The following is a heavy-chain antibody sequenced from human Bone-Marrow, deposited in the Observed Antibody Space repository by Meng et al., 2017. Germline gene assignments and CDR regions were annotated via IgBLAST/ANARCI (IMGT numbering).Heavy chain of an antibody. J-gene: IGHJ4*02. D-gene: IGHD1-1*01. CDR3: ARVNTGTSYNG. Sequence: SETLSLTCAVSGYSISSGYYWGWIRQPPGKGLEWIGSIYHSGSTYYNPSLKSRVTISVDTSQNQFSLKLTSVTAADTAVYDYARVNTGTSYNGWGQGTLVTVSS. CDR1: GYSISSGYY. V-gene: IGHV4-38-2*01. CDR2: IYHSGST.